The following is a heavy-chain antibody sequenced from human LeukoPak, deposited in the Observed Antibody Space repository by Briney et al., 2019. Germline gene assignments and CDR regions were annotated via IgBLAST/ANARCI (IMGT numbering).Heavy chain of an antibody. D-gene: IGHD3-9*01. V-gene: IGHV3-66*01. CDR2: IYSGGST. CDR1: GFTVNTNY. J-gene: IGHJ4*02. Sequence: GGSLRLSCAASGFTVNTNYMSWVRQAPGKGLEWVSVIYSGGSTYYADSVKGRFTISRDNSKNTLYLQMNSLRAEDTAVYYCARDSSVTLSFDYWGQGTLVTVSS. CDR3: ARDSSVTLSFDY.